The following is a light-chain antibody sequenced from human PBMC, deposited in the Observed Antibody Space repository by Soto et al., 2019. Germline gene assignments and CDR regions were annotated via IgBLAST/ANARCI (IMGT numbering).Light chain of an antibody. V-gene: IGKV3-15*01. Sequence: EMVMTQSPATLSVSPGERASLSCRASQSVGSNLAWYQQTAGQAPMLLIYGASTRATGIPARFSGSGSGTEFTLTISSLQSEDFAVYSCQQYTNWPYTFGQGTKLEIK. J-gene: IGKJ2*01. CDR2: GAS. CDR3: QQYTNWPYT. CDR1: QSVGSN.